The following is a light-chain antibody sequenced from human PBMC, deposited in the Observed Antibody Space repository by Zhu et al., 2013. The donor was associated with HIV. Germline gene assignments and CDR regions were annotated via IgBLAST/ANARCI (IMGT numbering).Light chain of an antibody. CDR2: DVS. Sequence: DIQMTQSPSSLSASVGDRVTIACQASQAISNNVNWYQQKSGKAPKLLIYDVSSLESGVPSRFSGSGSGTEFTLTINSLQPDDFASYYCQQYSTYWAFGQGTKVEI. V-gene: IGKV1-5*01. CDR3: QQYSTYWA. J-gene: IGKJ1*01. CDR1: QAISNN.